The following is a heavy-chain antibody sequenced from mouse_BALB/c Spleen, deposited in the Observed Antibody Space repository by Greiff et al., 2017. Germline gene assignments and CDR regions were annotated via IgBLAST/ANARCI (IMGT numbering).Heavy chain of an antibody. CDR2: ISSGGST. CDR3: ARGDFYAMDY. J-gene: IGHJ4*01. CDR1: GFTFSSYA. V-gene: IGHV5-6-5*01. Sequence: EVHLVESGGGLVKPGGSLKLSCAASGFTFSSYAMSWVRQTPEKRLEWVASISSGGSTYYPASVKGRFTISRDNARNILYLQMSSLRSEDTAMYYCARGDFYAMDYWGQGTSVTVSS.